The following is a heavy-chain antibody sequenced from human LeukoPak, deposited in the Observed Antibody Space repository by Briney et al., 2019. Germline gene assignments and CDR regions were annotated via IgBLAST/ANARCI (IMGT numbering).Heavy chain of an antibody. CDR3: AGHGVAVAGSSLYYYMDV. V-gene: IGHV4-59*08. J-gene: IGHJ6*03. D-gene: IGHD6-19*01. CDR2: IYYSGST. CDR1: GGSISSYY. Sequence: SETLSLTCTVSGGSISSYYWSWIRQPPGKGLEWIAYIYYSGSTNYNPSLKSRVTISVDTSKNQLSLKLSSVTAADTAVYYCAGHGVAVAGSSLYYYMDVWGKGTTVTVSS.